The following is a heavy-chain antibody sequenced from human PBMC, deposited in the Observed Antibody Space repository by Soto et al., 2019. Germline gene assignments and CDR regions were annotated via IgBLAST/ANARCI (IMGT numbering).Heavy chain of an antibody. CDR3: ARVRQLVGYLYYYMDV. D-gene: IGHD6-6*01. Sequence: QVQLLQSGAEVKKPGASVKVSCKASGYTFTNYGITWVRQAPGQGLEWMGWISAYNGDTHYTQRLQGRVTMTTDTSTSTAYRDLRGLRSDDTAVYYCARVRQLVGYLYYYMDVWGKGTTVTVAS. CDR2: ISAYNGDT. J-gene: IGHJ6*03. CDR1: GYTFTNYG. V-gene: IGHV1-18*01.